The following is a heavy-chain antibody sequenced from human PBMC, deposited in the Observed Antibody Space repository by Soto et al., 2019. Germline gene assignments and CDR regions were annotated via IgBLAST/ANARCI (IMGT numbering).Heavy chain of an antibody. CDR1: GGSFSGYY. CDR2: INHSGST. D-gene: IGHD6-19*01. CDR3: ARGHAGGWYYY. Sequence: QVQLQQWGAGLLKPSETLSLTCAVYGGSFSGYYWSWIRQPPGKGLEWIGEINHSGSTNYSPSLKSRVTISVDTSKNQFSLKLSSVTAADTAVYYCARGHAGGWYYYWGQGTLVTVSS. J-gene: IGHJ4*02. V-gene: IGHV4-34*01.